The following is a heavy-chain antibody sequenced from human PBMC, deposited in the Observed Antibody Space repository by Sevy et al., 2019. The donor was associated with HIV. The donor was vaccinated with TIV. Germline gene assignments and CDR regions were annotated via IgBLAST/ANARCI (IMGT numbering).Heavy chain of an antibody. CDR3: ARDLVGGNSFDY. D-gene: IGHD2-15*01. CDR1: GFSFSRYG. CDR2: IWNDGSNK. V-gene: IGHV3-33*01. J-gene: IGHJ4*02. Sequence: GGSLRLSCAASGFSFSRYGMHWVRQAPGKGLEWVAVIWNDGSNKYYTDSVKGRFTISRDNSKNTLYLQMNGLRAEDTAVYYCARDLVGGNSFDYWGQGTLVTVSS.